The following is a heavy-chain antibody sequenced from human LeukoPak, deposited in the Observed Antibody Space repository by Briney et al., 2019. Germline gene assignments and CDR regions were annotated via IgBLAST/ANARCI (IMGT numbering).Heavy chain of an antibody. D-gene: IGHD6-6*01. CDR1: GGTFSSYA. CDR2: IIPIFGTA. V-gene: IGHV1-69*05. CDR3: ARDSSSSNRYYYYYMDV. Sequence: ASVKVSCKASGGTFSSYALSWVRQAPGQGLEWMGGIIPIFGTANYAQKFQGRVTITTDESTSTAYMELSSLRSEDTAVYYCARDSSSSNRYYYYYMDVWGKGTTVTVSS. J-gene: IGHJ6*03.